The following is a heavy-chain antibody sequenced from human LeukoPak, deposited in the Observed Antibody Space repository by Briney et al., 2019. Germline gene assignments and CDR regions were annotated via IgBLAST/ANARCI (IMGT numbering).Heavy chain of an antibody. V-gene: IGHV1-69*13. CDR2: IIPIFGTA. CDR1: GYTFTSYA. D-gene: IGHD3-9*01. J-gene: IGHJ5*02. Sequence: GASVKVSCKASGYTFTSYAMNWVRQAPGQGLEWMGGIIPIFGTANYAQKFQGRVTITADESTSTAYMELSSLRSEDTAVYYCARCPPFDWSYNWFDPWGQGTLVTVSS. CDR3: ARCPPFDWSYNWFDP.